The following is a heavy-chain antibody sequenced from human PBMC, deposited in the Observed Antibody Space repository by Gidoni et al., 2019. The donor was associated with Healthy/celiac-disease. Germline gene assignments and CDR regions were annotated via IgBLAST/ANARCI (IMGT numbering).Heavy chain of an antibody. Sequence: QVQLVQSGAAVKKTGSSVKVSCKAPGGTFRSYAISWVRQAPGQGLEWMGGIIPIFGTANYAQKFQGRVTITADESTSTAYMELSSLRSEDTAVYYCASEYSGSNLRDAFDIWGQGTMVTVSS. CDR1: GGTFRSYA. CDR3: ASEYSGSNLRDAFDI. V-gene: IGHV1-69*01. J-gene: IGHJ3*02. D-gene: IGHD1-26*01. CDR2: IIPIFGTA.